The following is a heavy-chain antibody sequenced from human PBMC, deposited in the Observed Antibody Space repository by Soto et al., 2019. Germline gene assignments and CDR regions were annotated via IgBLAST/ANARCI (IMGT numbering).Heavy chain of an antibody. D-gene: IGHD4-17*01. CDR3: ASKYTATTPYYYFRMSGGYGMDV. J-gene: IGHJ6*02. Sequence: QVQLVQSGAEVKKPGASVKVSCKASGYTFTSYGISWVRQAPGQGLEWMGWISAYNGNTNYAQKLQGRVTMTTDTSTSTAYMELRSLRSDDTAVYYCASKYTATTPYYYFRMSGGYGMDVWGQGTTVTVSS. V-gene: IGHV1-18*01. CDR2: ISAYNGNT. CDR1: GYTFTSYG.